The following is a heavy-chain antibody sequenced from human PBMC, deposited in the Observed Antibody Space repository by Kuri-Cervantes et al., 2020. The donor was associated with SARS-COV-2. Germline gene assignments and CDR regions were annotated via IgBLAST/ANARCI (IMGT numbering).Heavy chain of an antibody. D-gene: IGHD3-22*01. CDR2: ISSSSSYI. CDR1: GFTFSSYS. CDR3: ARGIRSSYYYDSSGYYSFDY. J-gene: IGHJ4*02. V-gene: IGHV3-21*01. Sequence: GESLKISCAASGFTFSSYSMNWVRQAPGKGLEWVSSISSSSSYIYYADSVKGRFTISRDNAKNSLYLQMNSLRAEDTAVYYCARGIRSSYYYDSSGYYSFDYWGQGTLVTVSS.